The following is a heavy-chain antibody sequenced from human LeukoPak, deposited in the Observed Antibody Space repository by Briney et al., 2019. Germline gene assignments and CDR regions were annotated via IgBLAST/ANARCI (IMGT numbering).Heavy chain of an antibody. V-gene: IGHV3-7*01. CDR2: IKQDGSEK. CDR1: GFTFSSYW. J-gene: IGHJ6*03. Sequence: PGGSLRLSCAASGFTFSSYWMSWVRQAPGKGLEWVANIKQDGSEKYYVDSVKGRFTISRDNAKNSLYLQMNSLRAEDTAVYYCAKAVFWSGYAWENKYPMDVWGKGTTVTVSS. CDR3: AKAVFWSGYAWENKYPMDV. D-gene: IGHD3-3*01.